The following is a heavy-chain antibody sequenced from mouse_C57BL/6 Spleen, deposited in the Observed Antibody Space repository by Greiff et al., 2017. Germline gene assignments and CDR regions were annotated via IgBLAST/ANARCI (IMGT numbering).Heavy chain of an antibody. CDR1: GYTFTSYW. D-gene: IGHD2-4*01. V-gene: IGHV1-50*01. CDR2: IDPSDSYT. J-gene: IGHJ2*01. Sequence: VQLQQPGAELVKPGASVKLSCKASGYTFTSYWMQWVKQRPGQGLEWIGAIDPSDSYTNYNQKFKGKATLTVDTSSSTAYMQLSSLTSEDSAVYYCARSGDYDYFDYWGQGTTLTVSS. CDR3: ARSGDYDYFDY.